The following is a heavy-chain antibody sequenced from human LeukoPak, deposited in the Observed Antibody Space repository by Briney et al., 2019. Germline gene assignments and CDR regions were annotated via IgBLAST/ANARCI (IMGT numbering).Heavy chain of an antibody. CDR3: ARGGQRPFDY. J-gene: IGHJ4*02. V-gene: IGHV4-59*01. Sequence: PSETLSLTCTVSLGSISSYYWSWIRQAPGKGLEWIGYVSYSGSTNYNPSLKSRVTISVDTSKNQFSLRLSSVAAADTALYYCARGGQRPFDYWGQGTLVTVSS. D-gene: IGHD6-25*01. CDR1: LGSISSYY. CDR2: VSYSGST.